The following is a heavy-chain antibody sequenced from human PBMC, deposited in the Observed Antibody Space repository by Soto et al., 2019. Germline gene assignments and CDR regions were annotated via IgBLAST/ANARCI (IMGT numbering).Heavy chain of an antibody. Sequence: QVQLQQWGAGLLKPSETLSLTCAVYGGSFSGYYWSWIRQPPGKGLEWIGEINHSGSTNYNPSLKRRVTISVDTSKNQFSLKLSSVTAADTAVYDCARANQLLRPFDYWGQGTLVTVSS. V-gene: IGHV4-34*01. CDR3: ARANQLLRPFDY. J-gene: IGHJ4*02. D-gene: IGHD2-2*01. CDR1: GGSFSGYY. CDR2: INHSGST.